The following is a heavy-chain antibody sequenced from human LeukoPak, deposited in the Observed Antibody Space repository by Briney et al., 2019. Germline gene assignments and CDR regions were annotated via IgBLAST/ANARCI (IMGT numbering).Heavy chain of an antibody. D-gene: IGHD6-19*01. CDR2: INHSGST. CDR3: ARLTVAGGWFDP. V-gene: IGHV4-34*01. J-gene: IGHJ5*02. Sequence: KPSETLSLTCAVYGGSFSGYYWSWIRQPPGKGLEWIGEINHSGSTNYNPSLKSRVTISVDTSKNQFSLKLSSVTAADTAVYYCARLTVAGGWFDPWGREPWSPSPQ. CDR1: GGSFSGYY.